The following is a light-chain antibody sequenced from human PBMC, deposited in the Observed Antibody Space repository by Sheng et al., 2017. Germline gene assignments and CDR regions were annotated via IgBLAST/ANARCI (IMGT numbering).Light chain of an antibody. CDR1: QTVGSN. Sequence: DIVLTQSPGTLSLSPGERVTLSCGANQTVGSNLAWYRQTPGQPPSLLISGASSRATGVPARFSGSGSGTHFSLTISSLQSEDFAVYYCQQYENWPLTFGPGTKV. CDR3: QQYENWPLT. CDR2: GAS. J-gene: IGKJ3*01. V-gene: IGKV3-15*01.